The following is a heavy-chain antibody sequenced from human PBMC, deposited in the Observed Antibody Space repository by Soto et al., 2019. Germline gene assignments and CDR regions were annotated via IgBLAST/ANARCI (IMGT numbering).Heavy chain of an antibody. V-gene: IGHV3-23*01. Sequence: GGSLRLSCAASGFTFSSYAMSWVRQAPGKGLEWVSAISGSGGSTYYADSVKGRFTISRNNSKNTLYLQMNSLRAEDTAVYYCATENLWDTAMVKYYYGMDVWGQGTTVTVSS. CDR2: ISGSGGST. D-gene: IGHD5-18*01. CDR3: ATENLWDTAMVKYYYGMDV. J-gene: IGHJ6*02. CDR1: GFTFSSYA.